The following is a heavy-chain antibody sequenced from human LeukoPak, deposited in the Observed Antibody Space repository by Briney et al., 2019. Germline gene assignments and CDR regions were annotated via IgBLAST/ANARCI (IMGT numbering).Heavy chain of an antibody. V-gene: IGHV3-23*01. Sequence: GGSLTLSCAASGFTFSSYAMSWVRQAPGKGLEWVSAFSGSGGSTYYEDSVKGRFTISRDNSKNTLYLQMNGLRAEDTAVYYCAKGSITMVRGVGDYWGQGTLVTVSS. J-gene: IGHJ4*02. D-gene: IGHD3-10*01. CDR1: GFTFSSYA. CDR2: FSGSGGST. CDR3: AKGSITMVRGVGDY.